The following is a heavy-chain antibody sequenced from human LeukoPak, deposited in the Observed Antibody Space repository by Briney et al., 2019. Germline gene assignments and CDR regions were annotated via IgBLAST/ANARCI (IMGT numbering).Heavy chain of an antibody. CDR2: IIPIFGTA. J-gene: IGHJ4*02. CDR1: GGTFSSYV. CDR3: ARELGNYFDY. V-gene: IGHV1-69*05. D-gene: IGHD7-27*01. Sequence: SVKVSCKASGGTFSSYVISWVRQAPGQGLEWMGGIIPIFGTANYAQKFQGRVTITTDESTSTAYMELSSLRSEDTAVYYRARELGNYFDYWGQGTLVTVSS.